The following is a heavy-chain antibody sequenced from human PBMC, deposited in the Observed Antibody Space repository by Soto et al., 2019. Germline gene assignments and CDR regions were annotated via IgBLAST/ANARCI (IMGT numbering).Heavy chain of an antibody. D-gene: IGHD2-15*01. CDR1: GFTFSSYS. CDR2: ISSSSSYI. CDR3: ARAYYSSGGSCYFAACDY. J-gene: IGHJ4*02. Sequence: GSLRLSCAASGFTFSSYSMNWVRQAPGKGLEWVSSISSSSSYIYYADSVKGRFTISRDNAKNSLYLQMNSLRAEDTAVYYCARAYYSSGGSCYFAACDYWGQGTLVTVSS. V-gene: IGHV3-21*01.